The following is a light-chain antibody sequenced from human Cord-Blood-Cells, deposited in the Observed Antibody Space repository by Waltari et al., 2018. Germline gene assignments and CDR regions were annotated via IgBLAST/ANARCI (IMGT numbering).Light chain of an antibody. CDR1: QDISNY. CDR2: YSS. J-gene: IGKJ4*01. V-gene: IGKV1-33*01. CDR3: QQYDNLPHT. Sequence: DIQITQSPSSLSSSVGDRVTITCQASQDISNYLNWYQQKPGKAPKLLIYYSSNLETWVQSRFIGIQPGTNFTVTISSLQPEDIATYCCQQYDNLPHTFGGGTQVEIK.